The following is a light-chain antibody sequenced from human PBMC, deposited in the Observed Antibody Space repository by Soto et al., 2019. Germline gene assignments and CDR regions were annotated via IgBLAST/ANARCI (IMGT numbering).Light chain of an antibody. V-gene: IGKV1-39*01. CDR2: SAS. CDR3: QQSYTNPPT. J-gene: IGKJ1*01. CDR1: ESISIY. Sequence: DIQMTQSPSSLSASVGDRVTMTCRESESISIYLNWYQQKPGKAPGLLIYSASRLQSGVPPRFSGSGSVTDFTLTIRGLQPEDLATYFCQQSYTNPPTFGQGTKVEI.